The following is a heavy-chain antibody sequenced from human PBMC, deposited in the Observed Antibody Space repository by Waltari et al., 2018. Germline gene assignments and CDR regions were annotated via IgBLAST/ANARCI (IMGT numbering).Heavy chain of an antibody. CDR3: ARALGFGSSSGRIDF. Sequence: QVQLQQWGAGLLKPSETLSLTCAVYGGSFSGYYWSWIRQPPGKGLEWIGEINHSGSATYNPSLKSRVTISVDTSKNQFSLKLSSVTAADTAVYYCARALGFGSSSGRIDFWGQGTLVTVSS. V-gene: IGHV4-34*01. D-gene: IGHD1-26*01. CDR2: INHSGSA. CDR1: GGSFSGYY. J-gene: IGHJ4*02.